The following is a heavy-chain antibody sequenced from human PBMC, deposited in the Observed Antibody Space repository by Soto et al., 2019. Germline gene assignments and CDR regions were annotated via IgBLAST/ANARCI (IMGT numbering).Heavy chain of an antibody. V-gene: IGHV3-21*01. CDR2: ISSGSTHI. CDR1: GFTFSSYS. Sequence: EVQLVESGGGLVKPGGSLRLSCAASGFTFSSYSMNWVRQAPGKGLEWVSCISSGSTHIYYADSVKGRFTISRDDAKNTLYLHMKSLRVEDTAVYYCARGVGTIPGWYLDLWGRGTLVTVSP. D-gene: IGHD5-12*01. J-gene: IGHJ2*01. CDR3: ARGVGTIPGWYLDL.